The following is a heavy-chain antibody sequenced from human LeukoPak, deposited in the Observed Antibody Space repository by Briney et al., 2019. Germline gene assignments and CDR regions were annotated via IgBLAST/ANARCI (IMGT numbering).Heavy chain of an antibody. CDR2: INPNSGGT. D-gene: IGHD3-16*01. CDR3: ARDIEADYVWGSYYDY. J-gene: IGHJ4*02. Sequence: ASVKVSCKASGYTFTGYYMHWVRQAPGQGLEWMGWINPNSGGTNYAQKLQGRVTMTTDTSTSTAYMELRSLRSDDTAVCYCARDIEADYVWGSYYDYWGQGTLVTVSS. CDR1: GYTFTGYY. V-gene: IGHV1-2*02.